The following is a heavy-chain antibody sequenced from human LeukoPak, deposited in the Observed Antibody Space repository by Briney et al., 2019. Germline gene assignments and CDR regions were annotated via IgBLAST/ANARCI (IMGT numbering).Heavy chain of an antibody. CDR1: GFTFSSFD. V-gene: IGHV3-13*01. J-gene: IGHJ6*03. CDR3: ARGPPGGKYYYMDV. CDR2: IGTASAT. Sequence: GVSLRLSCAASGFTFSSFDMHWVRQPTGQGLEWGSTIGTASATYYPGYVDGRFTLSRDNAKNSLYLQMHSLTAGDTAVYYCARGPPGGKYYYMDVWGKGTTVTASS. D-gene: IGHD4-23*01.